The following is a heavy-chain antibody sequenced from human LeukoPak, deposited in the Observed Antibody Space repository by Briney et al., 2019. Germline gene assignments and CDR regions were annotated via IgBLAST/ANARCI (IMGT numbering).Heavy chain of an antibody. D-gene: IGHD1-1*01. J-gene: IGHJ2*01. CDR1: GGTFSSYA. Sequence: RASVKVSCKASGGTFSSYAISWVRQAPGQGLEWMGRIIPIFGTANYAQKFQGRVTMTRDTSTSTVYMELSSLRSEDTAVYYCARDFKLEPQTRDNWYFDLWGRGTLVTVSS. CDR3: ARDFKLEPQTRDNWYFDL. V-gene: IGHV1-69*05. CDR2: IIPIFGTA.